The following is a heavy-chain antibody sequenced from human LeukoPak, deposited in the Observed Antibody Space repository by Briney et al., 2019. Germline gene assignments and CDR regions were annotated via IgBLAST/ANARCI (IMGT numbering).Heavy chain of an antibody. Sequence: SETLSLTCTVSGGSISSSSYYWGWIRQPPGKGLEWIGSIYYSGSTYYNPSLKSRVTISVDTSKNQFSLKLSSVTAADTAVYYCARDASVTTDDSYFDYWGQGTLVTVSS. CDR3: ARDASVTTDDSYFDY. V-gene: IGHV4-39*07. CDR1: GGSISSSSYY. CDR2: IYYSGST. D-gene: IGHD4-11*01. J-gene: IGHJ4*02.